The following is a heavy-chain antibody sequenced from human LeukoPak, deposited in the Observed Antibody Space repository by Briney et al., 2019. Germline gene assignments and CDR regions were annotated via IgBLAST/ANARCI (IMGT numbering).Heavy chain of an antibody. CDR3: ARDWEYQYFDY. CDR1: GFTFSDYY. CDR2: ISSSSSYT. Sequence: GGSLRLSCAAPGFTFSDYYMSWIRQAPGKGLGWVSYISSSSSYTNYADSGKGRFTISRDNAKNSLYLQMNSLRAEDTAVYYCARDWEYQYFDYWGQGTLVTVSS. J-gene: IGHJ4*02. V-gene: IGHV3-11*06. D-gene: IGHD2-2*01.